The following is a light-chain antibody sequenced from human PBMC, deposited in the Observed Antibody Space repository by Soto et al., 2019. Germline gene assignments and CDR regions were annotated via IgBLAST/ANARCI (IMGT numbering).Light chain of an antibody. CDR1: NISVD. CDR3: QQSRATPT. CDR2: AAS. J-gene: IGKJ4*01. V-gene: IGKV1-39*01. Sequence: NISVDLNWYQQKPGRVPTLLISAASTLHIGVPSRFVGSGSGTDFTLTISGLQPEDFATYYCQQSRATPTLGGGTKVDIK.